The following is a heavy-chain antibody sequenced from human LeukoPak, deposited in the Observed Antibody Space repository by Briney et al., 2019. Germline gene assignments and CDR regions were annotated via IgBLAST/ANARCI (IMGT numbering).Heavy chain of an antibody. Sequence: SETLSLTCTVSGGSISNYYWKWIRQPPGKGLVWVGYISYHGNTNYSPALKSRLTMSVDTSKNQFSLRLTSVTAADTAVYYCARAGSNGWLGEYWGQGILVTVSS. CDR2: ISYHGNT. D-gene: IGHD2-8*01. CDR3: ARAGSNGWLGEY. V-gene: IGHV4-59*01. J-gene: IGHJ4*02. CDR1: GGSISNYY.